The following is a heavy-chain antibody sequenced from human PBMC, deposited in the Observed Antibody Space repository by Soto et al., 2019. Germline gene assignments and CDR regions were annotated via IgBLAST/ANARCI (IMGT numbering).Heavy chain of an antibody. Sequence: QVQLVESGGGVVQPGRSLRLSCAASGFTFSSYGMHWVRQAPGKGLEWVAVIWYDGSNKYYADSVKGRFTISRDNSKNTLYLQMNSLRAEDTAVYYCARDENSSGWTFDYWGQGTLVTVSS. J-gene: IGHJ4*02. CDR2: IWYDGSNK. CDR1: GFTFSSYG. V-gene: IGHV3-33*01. CDR3: ARDENSSGWTFDY. D-gene: IGHD6-19*01.